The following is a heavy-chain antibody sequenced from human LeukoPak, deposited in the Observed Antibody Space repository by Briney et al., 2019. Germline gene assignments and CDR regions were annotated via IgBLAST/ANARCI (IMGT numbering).Heavy chain of an antibody. CDR2: IIPIFGTA. Sequence: SVKVSCKASGGTFSSYAISWVRQAPGQGLEWMGGIIPIFGTANYAQKFQGRVTITADESTSTAYMELSSLRSDDTAVYYCASMLYYDYVWGSYRDYYYGTDVWGKGTTVTVSS. CDR1: GGTFSSYA. CDR3: ASMLYYDYVWGSYRDYYYGTDV. J-gene: IGHJ6*04. D-gene: IGHD3-16*02. V-gene: IGHV1-69*13.